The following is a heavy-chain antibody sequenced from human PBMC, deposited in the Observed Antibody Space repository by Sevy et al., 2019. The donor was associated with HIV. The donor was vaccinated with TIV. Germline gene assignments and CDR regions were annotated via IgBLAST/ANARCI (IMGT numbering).Heavy chain of an antibody. Sequence: ASVKVSCKASGGTFSSYAISWVRQAPGQGLEWMGGIIPIFGTANYAQKFQGRVTITADESTSTAYMELSSLRSEETAVYYCARALLGYCSGGSCYYDTDYYYGMDVWGQGTTVTVSS. J-gene: IGHJ6*02. CDR1: GGTFSSYA. CDR2: IIPIFGTA. CDR3: ARALLGYCSGGSCYYDTDYYYGMDV. D-gene: IGHD2-15*01. V-gene: IGHV1-69*13.